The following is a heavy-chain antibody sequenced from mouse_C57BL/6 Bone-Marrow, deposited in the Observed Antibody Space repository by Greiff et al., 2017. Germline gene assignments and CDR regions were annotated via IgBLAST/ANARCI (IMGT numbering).Heavy chain of an antibody. J-gene: IGHJ3*01. CDR2: INPNNGGT. V-gene: IGHV1-26*01. D-gene: IGHD1-1*01. CDR3: ARRDYGSSPWFAY. CDR1: GYTFTDYY. Sequence: EVQLQQSGPELVKPGASVKISCKASGYTFTDYYMNWVKQSHGKSLEWIGDINPNNGGTSYNQKFKGKATLTVDKSSSTAYMELRSLTSEDSAVYDCARRDYGSSPWFAYWGQGTLVTVSA.